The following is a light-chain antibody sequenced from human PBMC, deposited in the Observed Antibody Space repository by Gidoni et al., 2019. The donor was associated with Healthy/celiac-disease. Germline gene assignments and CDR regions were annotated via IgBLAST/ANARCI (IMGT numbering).Light chain of an antibody. CDR1: SSNIGSNY. Sequence: HSVLTQPPSASGTPGQRVTISCSGSSSNIGSNYVYWYQQLPGTAPKLLIYWNNQRPSGVPDRFSGSKSGTSASLAISGLRSEDEADYYCAAWDDSLSGNWVFGGGTKLTVL. V-gene: IGLV1-47*01. J-gene: IGLJ3*02. CDR3: AAWDDSLSGNWV. CDR2: WNN.